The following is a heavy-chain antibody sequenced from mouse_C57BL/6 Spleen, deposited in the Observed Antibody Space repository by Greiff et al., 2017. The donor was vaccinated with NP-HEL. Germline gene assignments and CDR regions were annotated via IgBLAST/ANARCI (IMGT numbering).Heavy chain of an antibody. J-gene: IGHJ3*01. V-gene: IGHV3-6*01. D-gene: IGHD2-4*01. CDR2: ISYDGSN. CDR3: ARAGAYDYDVWFAY. CDR1: GYSITSGYY. Sequence: DVKLQESGPGLVKPSQSLSLTCSVTGYSITSGYYWNWIRQFPGNKLEWMGYISYDGSNNYNPSLKNRISITRDTSKNQFFLKLNSVTTEDTATYYCARAGAYDYDVWFAYWGQGTLVTVSA.